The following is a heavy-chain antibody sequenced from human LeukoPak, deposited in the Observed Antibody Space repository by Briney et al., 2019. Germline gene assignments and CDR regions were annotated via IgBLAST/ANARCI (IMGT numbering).Heavy chain of an antibody. CDR1: GGSISSYY. J-gene: IGHJ4*02. D-gene: IGHD3-3*01. V-gene: IGHV4-59*01. CDR3: ARRPYDFWSGYLDY. CDR2: IYYSGST. Sequence: SETLSLTCTVSGGSISSYYWSWIRQPPGKGLEWIGYIYYSGSTNYSPSLKSRVTISVDTSKNQFSLKLSSVTAADTAVYYCARRPYDFWSGYLDYWGQGTLVTVSS.